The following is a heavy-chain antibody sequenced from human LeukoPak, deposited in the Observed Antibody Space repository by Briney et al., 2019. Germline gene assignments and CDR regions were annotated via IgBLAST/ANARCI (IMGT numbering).Heavy chain of an antibody. J-gene: IGHJ4*02. CDR1: GLTFSTFG. V-gene: IGHV3-23*01. D-gene: IGHD3-10*01. CDR3: ANHRSAFEF. Sequence: GGSLRLSCAASGLTFSTFGMSWIRQSPGKGLEWVSAISGSASGHIPKYADSVRGRFTISRDNYKNTLYLQMNSLRVEDTAVYYCANHRSAFEFWGQGTLVTVSS. CDR2: ISGSASGH.